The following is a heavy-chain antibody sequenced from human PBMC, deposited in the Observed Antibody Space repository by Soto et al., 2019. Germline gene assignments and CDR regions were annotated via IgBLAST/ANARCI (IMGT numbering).Heavy chain of an antibody. CDR2: ISSSSSYI. V-gene: IGHV3-21*01. Sequence: GGSLRLSCAASGFTFSSYSMNWVRQAPGKGLEWVSSISSSSSYIYYADSVKGRFTISRDNAKNSLYLQMNSLRAEDTAVYYCARDVKPQVETDAFDNWGQGTMVTVSS. D-gene: IGHD1-1*01. CDR1: GFTFSSYS. CDR3: ARDVKPQVETDAFDN. J-gene: IGHJ3*02.